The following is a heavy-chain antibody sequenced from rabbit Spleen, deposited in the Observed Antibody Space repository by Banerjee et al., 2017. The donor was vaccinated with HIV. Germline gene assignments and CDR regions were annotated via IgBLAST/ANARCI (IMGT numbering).Heavy chain of an antibody. D-gene: IGHD8-1*01. CDR1: GFSFTSGQY. Sequence: QSLEESGGDLVKPGASLTLTCTASGFSFTSGQYMCWVRQAPGKGLEWIACIYPSSGSTYYANWAKGRFTVSKTSSTTVTLQMTSLTVADTATYFCARDTGSSFSSYGMDLWGQGTLVTVS. CDR2: IYPSSGST. V-gene: IGHV1S40*01. J-gene: IGHJ6*01. CDR3: ARDTGSSFSSYGMDL.